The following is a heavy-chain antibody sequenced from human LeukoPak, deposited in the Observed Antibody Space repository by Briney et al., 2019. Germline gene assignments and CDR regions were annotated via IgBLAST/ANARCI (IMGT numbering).Heavy chain of an antibody. CDR1: GGSISSSSYY. CDR2: INHSGST. Sequence: SETLSLTCTVSGGSISSSSYYWGWIRQLPGKGLEWIGEINHSGSTNYNPSLKSRVTISVDTSKNQFSLKLSSVTAADTAVYYCARRDSNSWHNYWGQGTWVTVSS. D-gene: IGHD6-13*01. J-gene: IGHJ4*02. V-gene: IGHV4-39*07. CDR3: ARRDSNSWHNY.